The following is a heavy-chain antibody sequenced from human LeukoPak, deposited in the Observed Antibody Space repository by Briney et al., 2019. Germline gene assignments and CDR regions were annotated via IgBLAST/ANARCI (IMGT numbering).Heavy chain of an antibody. CDR1: GGSISSYY. CDR2: IYASGSS. J-gene: IGHJ4*02. D-gene: IGHD3-9*01. Sequence: SETLPLTCSVSGGSISSYYWSWIRQPAGKGLEWIGRIYASGSSIYNPSLKSRVTMSVDTAKNHFSLELRSVTAADTAVYFCTAYDILTGYYFDNWGQGILVTVS. CDR3: TAYDILTGYYFDN. V-gene: IGHV4-4*07.